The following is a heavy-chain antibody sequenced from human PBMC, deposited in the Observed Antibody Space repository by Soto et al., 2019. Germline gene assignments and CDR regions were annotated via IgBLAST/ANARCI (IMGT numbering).Heavy chain of an antibody. D-gene: IGHD2-15*01. J-gene: IGHJ6*03. CDR2: IWYDGSNK. CDR3: ARDSPLYCSGGSYYPPPNYYMDV. CDR1: GFTFSSYG. V-gene: IGHV3-33*01. Sequence: QVQLVESGGGVVQPGRSLRLSCAASGFTFSSYGMHWVRQAPGKGLEWVAVIWYDGSNKYYADSAKGRFTISRDNSKNTLYLQMNSLRAEDTAVYYCARDSPLYCSGGSYYPPPNYYMDVWGKGATVTVCS.